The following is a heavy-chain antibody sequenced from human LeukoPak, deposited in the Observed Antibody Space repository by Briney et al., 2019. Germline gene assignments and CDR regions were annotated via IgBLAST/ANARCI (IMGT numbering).Heavy chain of an antibody. D-gene: IGHD2-2*01. J-gene: IGHJ4*02. CDR2: VSYDGSNK. Sequence: GGPLSLSCAASGFAFSSYAMHWVRPAPGKGLEWVAVVSYDGSNKYYADSVKGRFSIYRDNSKNTLYLQMNSLRAEDTAVYYCARDRGFDVVVPAALDYWGQGTLVTVSS. V-gene: IGHV3-30-3*01. CDR1: GFAFSSYA. CDR3: ARDRGFDVVVPAALDY.